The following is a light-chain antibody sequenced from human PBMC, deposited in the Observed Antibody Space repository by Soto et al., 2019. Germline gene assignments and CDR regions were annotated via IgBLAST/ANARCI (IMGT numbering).Light chain of an antibody. CDR3: AEWDDSLRAGV. CDR1: RSNIGTYA. V-gene: IGLV1-44*01. CDR2: RNH. J-gene: IGLJ3*02. Sequence: QSVLTQSPSASVTPGQRVTISCSGSRSNIGTYAVNWYQQLPGAAPTLLIFRNHQRPSGVPDRFSGSKSGTSASLAISGPQPEVEADSYCAEWDDSLRAGVSGGGTKPTVL.